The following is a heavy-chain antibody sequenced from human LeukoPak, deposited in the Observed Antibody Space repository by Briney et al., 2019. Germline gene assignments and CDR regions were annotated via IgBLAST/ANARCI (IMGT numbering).Heavy chain of an antibody. CDR1: GSSFTSYW. CDR2: IYPGDSGT. CDR3: ARRGSSGFDF. J-gene: IGHJ4*02. D-gene: IGHD6-13*01. V-gene: IGHV5-51*01. Sequence: HGESLKISCKGSGSSFTSYWIGWVRQMPGKGLEWMGIIYPGDSGTKYSPSFQGQVTISADKSISTAYLQWSSLKASDTAIYYCARRGSSGFDFWGQGTLVTVSS.